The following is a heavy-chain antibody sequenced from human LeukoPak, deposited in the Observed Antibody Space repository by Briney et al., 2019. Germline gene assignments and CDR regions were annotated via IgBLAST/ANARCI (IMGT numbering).Heavy chain of an antibody. V-gene: IGHV4-4*07. Sequence: SETLSLTCTVSGGSISSYYWSWIRQPAGKGLEWIGRIYTSGSTNYNPSLKSRVTMSVDTSKNQFSLKLSSVTAADTPVCYCARATAADNPYYYYYMDVWGKGTTVTVSS. CDR3: ARATAADNPYYYYYMDV. CDR2: IYTSGST. CDR1: GGSISSYY. D-gene: IGHD6-13*01. J-gene: IGHJ6*03.